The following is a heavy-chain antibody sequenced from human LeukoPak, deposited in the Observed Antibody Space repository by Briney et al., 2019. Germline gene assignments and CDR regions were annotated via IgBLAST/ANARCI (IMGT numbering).Heavy chain of an antibody. CDR1: GFTFSSYA. CDR3: AKDRHADGPFDY. CDR2: ISGSVGST. Sequence: GGSLRLSCAASGFTFSSYAMSWVRQAPGKGLEWVSAISGSVGSTYYADSVKGRFTISRDNSKKALYLQMNSLRAEDTAVYYCAKDRHADGPFDYWGQGTLVTVS. V-gene: IGHV3-23*01. J-gene: IGHJ4*02.